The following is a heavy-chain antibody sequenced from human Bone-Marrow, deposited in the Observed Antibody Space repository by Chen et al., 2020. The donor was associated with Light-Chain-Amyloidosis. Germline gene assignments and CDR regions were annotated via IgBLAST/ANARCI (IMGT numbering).Heavy chain of an antibody. D-gene: IGHD6-19*01. Sequence: QVQLVHSGAEVKKPGASVKVSCKASGYTFTNVVIHWVRQAPGQRLEWMGWINAGNGNTKYSQKFQDRVTFTRHTSASTAYMELSSLTSEDSAVYYCARDMGSGWLSDYSDYWGQGTLVSVSS. J-gene: IGHJ4*02. CDR3: ARDMGSGWLSDYSDY. V-gene: IGHV1-3*01. CDR2: INAGNGNT. CDR1: GYTFTNVV.